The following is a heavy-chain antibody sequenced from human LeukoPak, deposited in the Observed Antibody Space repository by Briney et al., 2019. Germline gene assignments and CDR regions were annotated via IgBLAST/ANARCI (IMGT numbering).Heavy chain of an antibody. Sequence: PGGSLRLSCAASGFSFGTYWMTWVRQAPGKGLEWVANIKQDGSEKYYVDSVKGRFTISRDNAKKSLYLQMNSLRAEDTAVYYCALYSTSSGGLDPWGLGTLVTVSS. CDR2: IKQDGSEK. D-gene: IGHD6-6*01. CDR1: GFSFGTYW. CDR3: ALYSTSSGGLDP. J-gene: IGHJ5*02. V-gene: IGHV3-7*05.